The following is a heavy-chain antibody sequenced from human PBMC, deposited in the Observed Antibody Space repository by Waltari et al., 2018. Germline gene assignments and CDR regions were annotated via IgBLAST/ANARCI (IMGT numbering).Heavy chain of an antibody. CDR2: ISYDGSNK. D-gene: IGHD2-2*01. J-gene: IGHJ4*02. CDR3: AREGGGSYAKESYFDY. Sequence: QVQLVESGGGVVQPGRSLRLSCAASGFTFSSYAMHWVRQAPGKGLEWVAVISYDGSNKYYADSVKGRFTISRDNSKNTLYLQMNSLRAEDTAVYYCAREGGGSYAKESYFDYWGQGTLVTVSS. V-gene: IGHV3-30-3*01. CDR1: GFTFSSYA.